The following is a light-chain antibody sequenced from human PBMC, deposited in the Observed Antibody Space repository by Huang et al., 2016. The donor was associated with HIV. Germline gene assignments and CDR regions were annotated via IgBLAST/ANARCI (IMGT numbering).Light chain of an antibody. J-gene: IGKJ1*01. CDR2: WAS. V-gene: IGKV4-1*01. CDR3: QQYYTTPRT. Sequence: DIVMTQSPDSLAVSLGERATINCKSSQSLLYSSSNKNYLAWYQQKSGQPPKLLIYWASTRDSGVPDRVSGGGSGTHFTLTISSLQAEDVAVYYCQQYYTTPRTFGQGTRVEVK. CDR1: QSLLYSSSNKNY.